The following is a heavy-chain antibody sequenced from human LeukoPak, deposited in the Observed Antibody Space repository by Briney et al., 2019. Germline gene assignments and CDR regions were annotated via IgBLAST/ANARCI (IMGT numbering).Heavy chain of an antibody. CDR3: ARGNGVATIYFDY. J-gene: IGHJ4*02. CDR2: INHSGST. CDR1: GGSVSSGSYY. Sequence: PSETLSLTCTVSGGSVSSGSYYWSWIRQPPGKGLEWIGEINHSGSTNYNPSLKSRVTISVDTSKNQFSLKLSSVTAADTAVYYCARGNGVATIYFDYWGQGTLVTVSS. D-gene: IGHD5-12*01. V-gene: IGHV4-39*07.